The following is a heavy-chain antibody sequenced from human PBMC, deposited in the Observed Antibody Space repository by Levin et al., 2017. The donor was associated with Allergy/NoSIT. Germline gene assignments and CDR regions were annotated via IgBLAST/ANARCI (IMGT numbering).Heavy chain of an antibody. D-gene: IGHD5-18*01. CDR1: GYTFTSYY. J-gene: IGHJ4*02. V-gene: IGHV1-46*03. Sequence: GESLKISCKASGYTFTSYYMHWVRQAPGQGLEWMGIINPSGGSTSYAQKFQGRVTMTRDTSTSTVYMELSSLRSEDTAVYYCARQYSKGWFDYWGQGTLVTVSS. CDR3: ARQYSKGWFDY. CDR2: INPSGGST.